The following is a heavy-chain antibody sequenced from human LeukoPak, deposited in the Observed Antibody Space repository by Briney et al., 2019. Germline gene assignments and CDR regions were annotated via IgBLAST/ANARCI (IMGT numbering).Heavy chain of an antibody. J-gene: IGHJ4*02. CDR1: GGSFSGYY. D-gene: IGHD3-10*01. V-gene: IGHV4-34*01. CDR2: INHSGST. Sequence: SETLSLTCAVYGGSFSGYYWSWIRQPPGKGLEWIGEINHSGSTNYNPSLKSRVTISVDTSKNQFSLKLSSVTAADTAVYYCARGSGKLLWFGELLSYRKLYYFDYWGQGTLVTVSS. CDR3: ARGSGKLLWFGELLSYRKLYYFDY.